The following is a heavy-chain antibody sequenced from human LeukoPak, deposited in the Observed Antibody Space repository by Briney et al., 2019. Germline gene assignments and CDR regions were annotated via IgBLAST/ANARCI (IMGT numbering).Heavy chain of an antibody. J-gene: IGHJ4*02. CDR1: GGSFSGYY. V-gene: IGHV4-34*01. Sequence: KPSETLSLTCAVYGGSFSGYYWSWIRQPPGKGLEWIGEINHSGSTNYNPSLKSRVTISVDTSKNQSSLKLSSVTAADTAVYYCARVTVYYYDSSGYDDYWGQGTLVTVSS. CDR3: ARVTVYYYDSSGYDDY. CDR2: INHSGST. D-gene: IGHD3-22*01.